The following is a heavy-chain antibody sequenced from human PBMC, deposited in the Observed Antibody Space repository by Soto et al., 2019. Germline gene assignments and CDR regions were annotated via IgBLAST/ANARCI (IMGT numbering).Heavy chain of an antibody. D-gene: IGHD3-22*01. V-gene: IGHV1-69*13. CDR2: IIPIFGTA. CDR3: AVPLYYYDSSGYYP. Sequence: ASVKVSCKASGGTFSSYAISWVRQAPGQGLEWMGGIIPIFGTANYAQKFQGRVTITADESTSTAYMELSSLRSEDTAVYYCAVPLYYYDSSGYYPWGQGTLVTV. CDR1: GGTFSSYA. J-gene: IGHJ5*02.